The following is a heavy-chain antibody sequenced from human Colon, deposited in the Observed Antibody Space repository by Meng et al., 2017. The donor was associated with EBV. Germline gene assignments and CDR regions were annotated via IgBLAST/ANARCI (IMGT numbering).Heavy chain of an antibody. CDR3: ARVSSGWDYFDY. V-gene: IGHV4-31*03. J-gene: IGHJ4*02. CDR2: IYYSGST. Sequence: GPRLVKPSTPLSLTCTCSGGSLSCCCYYWTWIRLHPAMGLEWFVHIYYSGSTFYNPSLKRRVIISIDTSKNQFSLNLRSVTAADTAVYYCARVSSGWDYFDYWGQGTLVTVSS. CDR1: GGSLSCCCYY. D-gene: IGHD6-19*01.